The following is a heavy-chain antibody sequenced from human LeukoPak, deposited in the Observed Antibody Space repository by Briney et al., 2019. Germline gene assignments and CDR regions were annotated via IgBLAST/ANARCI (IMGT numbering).Heavy chain of an antibody. D-gene: IGHD3-9*01. J-gene: IGHJ4*02. Sequence: GGSLRLSCAASGFTFSSYSMNWVRQAPGKGLEWVSYISSSSSTIYYADSVKGRFTISRDNSKNTLYLQMNSLRAEDTAVYYCARDRSILTGSLGYFDYWGQGTLVTVSS. CDR2: ISSSSSTI. CDR3: ARDRSILTGSLGYFDY. V-gene: IGHV3-48*01. CDR1: GFTFSSYS.